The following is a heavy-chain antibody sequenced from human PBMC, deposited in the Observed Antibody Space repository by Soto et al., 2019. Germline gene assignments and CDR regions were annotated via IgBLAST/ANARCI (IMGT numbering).Heavy chain of an antibody. V-gene: IGHV1-69*01. D-gene: IGHD6-6*01. Sequence: QVQLVQSGAEVKKPGSSVKVSCKASGGTFSSYAISWVQQAPGQGLEWMGGIIPIFGTANYAQKFQGRVTITADESTSTAYMELSSLRSEDTAVYYCARGRRQLVPGPFREFDYWGQGTLVTVSS. J-gene: IGHJ4*02. CDR1: GGTFSSYA. CDR3: ARGRRQLVPGPFREFDY. CDR2: IIPIFGTA.